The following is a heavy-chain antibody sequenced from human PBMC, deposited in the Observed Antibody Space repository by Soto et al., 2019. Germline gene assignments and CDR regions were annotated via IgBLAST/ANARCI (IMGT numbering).Heavy chain of an antibody. CDR2: VYYRGST. J-gene: IGHJ4*02. CDR1: GGSISSGDYY. Sequence: QVQLQEAGPGLVKPSQTLSLTCTVSGGSISSGDYYWSWIRQPPGKGLEWIGYVYYRGSTYYNPSLRSRVTRSVDTSKSQFSQKLSSGTAADTAVYYCARAPRSYYVSYFDYWGQGTLVTVSS. V-gene: IGHV4-30-4*01. D-gene: IGHD3-10*02. CDR3: ARAPRSYYVSYFDY.